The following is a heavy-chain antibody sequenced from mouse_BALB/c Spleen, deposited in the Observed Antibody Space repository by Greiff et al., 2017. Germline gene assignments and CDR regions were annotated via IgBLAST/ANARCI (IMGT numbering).Heavy chain of an antibody. J-gene: IGHJ4*01. CDR3: AREKGDYDYVNYYAMDY. CDR1: GDSITSGY. D-gene: IGHD2-4*01. Sequence: EVQLQESGPSLVKPSQTLSLTCSVTGDSITSGYWNWIRKFPGNKLEYMGYISYSGSTYYNPSLKSRISITRDTSKNQYYLQLNSVTTEDTATYYCAREKGDYDYVNYYAMDYWGQGTSVTVSS. CDR2: ISYSGST. V-gene: IGHV3-8*02.